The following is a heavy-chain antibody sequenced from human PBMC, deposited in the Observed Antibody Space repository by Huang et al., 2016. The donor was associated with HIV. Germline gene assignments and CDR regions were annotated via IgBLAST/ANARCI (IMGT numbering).Heavy chain of an antibody. Sequence: VQLVQSGAEVKKPGESLKISCKGSGYSFSSYWVAWVRHMPGKGLEWMVIIFPDDSDTTYSPSFEGQVTSSADKSIGTAYLQWSSLKASDTAMYYCARRFSSSSGYFDYWGQGSLVTVSS. V-gene: IGHV5-51*01. J-gene: IGHJ4*02. CDR1: GYSFSSYW. D-gene: IGHD6-6*01. CDR2: IFPDDSDT. CDR3: ARRFSSSSGYFDY.